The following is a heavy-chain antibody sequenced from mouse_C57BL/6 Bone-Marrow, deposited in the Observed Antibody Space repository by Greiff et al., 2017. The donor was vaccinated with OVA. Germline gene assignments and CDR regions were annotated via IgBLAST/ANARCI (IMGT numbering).Heavy chain of an antibody. D-gene: IGHD2-4*01. V-gene: IGHV7-1*01. J-gene: IGHJ2*01. CDR3: ARAPDYDGTFDY. CDR1: GFTFSDFY. Sequence: EVQLVESGGGLVQSGRSLRLSCAPSGFTFSDFYMEWVRQAPGKGLEWIAASRNKANDYTTEYSASVKGRFIVSRDTSQSILYLQMNALRAEDTAIYYCARAPDYDGTFDYWGQGTTFTVSS. CDR2: SRNKANDYTT.